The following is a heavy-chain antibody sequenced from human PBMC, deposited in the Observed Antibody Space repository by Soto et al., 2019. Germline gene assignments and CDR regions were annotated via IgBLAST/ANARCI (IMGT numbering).Heavy chain of an antibody. CDR2: IYPGDSDT. D-gene: IGHD6-19*01. Sequence: PGESLKISCKGSGYTFTDYWIGWVRQLPGKDLEWMGIIYPGDSDTRYSPSFQGHVTITVDKSTSTAYLQWNTLKASDTAMYYCARHSSNFRYYYYAMAVCGQGNTVSVS. J-gene: IGHJ6*02. CDR1: GYTFTDYW. CDR3: ARHSSNFRYYYYAMAV. V-gene: IGHV5-51*01.